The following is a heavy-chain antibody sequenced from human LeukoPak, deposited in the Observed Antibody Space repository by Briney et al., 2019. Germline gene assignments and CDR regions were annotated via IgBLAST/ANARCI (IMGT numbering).Heavy chain of an antibody. D-gene: IGHD3-10*01. CDR2: SRNEGHSYST. V-gene: IGHV3-72*01. CDR3: VALLRGIGY. CDR1: GFIFSDHY. J-gene: IGHJ4*02. Sequence: GGSLRPSCAVSGFIFSDHYMDWVRQAPGKGLEWIGRSRNEGHSYSTDFAASVRGRASLSRDHSRNSLYLQINSLRTDDTAVYYCVALLRGIGYWGQGTLVTVSS.